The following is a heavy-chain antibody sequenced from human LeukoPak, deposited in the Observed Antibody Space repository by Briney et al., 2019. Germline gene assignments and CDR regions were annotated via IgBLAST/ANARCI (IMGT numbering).Heavy chain of an antibody. Sequence: SSVKVSCKASGGTFSSYAISWVRQAPGQGLEWMGRIIPILGIANYAQKFQGRVTITADKSTSTAYMELSSLRSEDTAVYYCARGRTYYYDTALIYWGQGTLVTVSS. V-gene: IGHV1-69*04. CDR1: GGTFSSYA. J-gene: IGHJ4*02. CDR2: IIPILGIA. D-gene: IGHD3-22*01. CDR3: ARGRTYYYDTALIY.